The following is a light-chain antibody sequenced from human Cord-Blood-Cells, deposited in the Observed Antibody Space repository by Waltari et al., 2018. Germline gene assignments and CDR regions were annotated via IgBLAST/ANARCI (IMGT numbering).Light chain of an antibody. V-gene: IGLV2-14*01. Sequence: QSALTQPASVSGSPGQSITISCTGTSSDVGGYNYVSWYQQHPGKAPKLMIYEVSNRPFGVSNRFSGSESGNPASLTISGLQAAYEADYYCSSYTSSSTPLYVFGTGTKVTVL. CDR1: SSDVGGYNY. J-gene: IGLJ1*01. CDR2: EVS. CDR3: SSYTSSSTPLYV.